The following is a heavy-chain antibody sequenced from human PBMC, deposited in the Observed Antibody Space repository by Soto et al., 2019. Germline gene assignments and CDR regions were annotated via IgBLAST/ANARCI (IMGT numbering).Heavy chain of an antibody. J-gene: IGHJ4*02. D-gene: IGHD3-16*01. CDR1: GGSISSSSYY. V-gene: IGHV4-39*01. Sequence: QLQLQESGPGLVKPSETLSLTCTVSGGSISSSSYYWGWIRQPPGKGLEWIGSIYYSGSTYYNPSLRGRVTLTVDTSKNQFSLKLSSVTAADTAVYYCARHLRRIMSSQGWGQVTLGTVSS. CDR2: IYYSGST. CDR3: ARHLRRIMSSQG.